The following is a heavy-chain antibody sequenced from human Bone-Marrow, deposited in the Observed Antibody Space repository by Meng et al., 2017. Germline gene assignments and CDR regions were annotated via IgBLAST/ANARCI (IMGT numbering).Heavy chain of an antibody. V-gene: IGHV4-4*02. D-gene: IGHD3-16*01. CDR2: IYHEGSA. CDR1: GGTISRDHW. Sequence: ESGPGLVRPSGRLASTCSFSGGTISRDHWWSWVRQSQGKGLVWIGEIYHEGSARYNPSLKSRVTISVDRAKNQFSLTLTSVTAADTAVYYCTRNEYYCLGYWGQGTLVTVSS. J-gene: IGHJ4*02. CDR3: TRNEYYCLGY.